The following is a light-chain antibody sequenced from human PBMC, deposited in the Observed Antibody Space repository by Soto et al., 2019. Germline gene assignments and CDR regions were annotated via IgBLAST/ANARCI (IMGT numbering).Light chain of an antibody. Sequence: QSALTQPASVSGSPGQSITISCTGTSSDVGGYNYVSWYQQHPGKAPKLMIYDVSNRPSGVSNRFSGSKSGNTAFLTISGLQAEDEADYYCNSYTSSSTWVFGGGTQLTVL. V-gene: IGLV2-14*03. CDR2: DVS. J-gene: IGLJ3*02. CDR1: SSDVGGYNY. CDR3: NSYTSSSTWV.